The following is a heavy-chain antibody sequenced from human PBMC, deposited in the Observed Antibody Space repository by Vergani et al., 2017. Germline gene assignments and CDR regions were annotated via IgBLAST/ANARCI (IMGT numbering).Heavy chain of an antibody. Sequence: QVQLQESGPGLVKPSETLSLTCAVSGYSISSGYYWGWIRQPPGKGLEWVSYISSSSSTIYYADSVKGRFTISRDNAKNSLYLQMNSLRAEDTAVYYCASLFITGPQGAYYYYGMDVWGQGTTVTVSS. J-gene: IGHJ6*02. D-gene: IGHD1-20*01. CDR2: ISSSSSTI. CDR1: GYSISSGYY. CDR3: ASLFITGPQGAYYYYGMDV. V-gene: IGHV3-11*04.